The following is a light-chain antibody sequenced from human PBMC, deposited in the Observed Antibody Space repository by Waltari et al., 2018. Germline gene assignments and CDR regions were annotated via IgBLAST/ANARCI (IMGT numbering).Light chain of an antibody. CDR3: MQALEAPLT. CDR1: QSLLYSNGYTY. J-gene: IGKJ4*01. CDR2: LVS. V-gene: IGKV2-28*01. Sequence: IVMTQSPFSLPVTPGEPASISCRSSQSLLYSNGYTYLDWYLQKPGQPPQLLIYLVSNRASGVPDRFSGSGSGTYFTLKISRVEAEDVGVYYCMQALEAPLTFGGGTKVEIK.